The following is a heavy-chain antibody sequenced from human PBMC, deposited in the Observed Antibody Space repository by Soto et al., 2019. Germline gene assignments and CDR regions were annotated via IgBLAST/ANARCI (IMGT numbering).Heavy chain of an antibody. CDR2: IGTAGDT. D-gene: IGHD5-18*01. CDR1: GFTFSSYD. V-gene: IGHV3-13*01. J-gene: IGHJ6*02. CDR3: ARDKGGYSYNYYYYYGMDV. Sequence: GGSLRLSCAASGFTFSSYDMHWVRQATGKGLEWVSAIGTAGDTYYPGSVKGRFTISRENDKNSLYLQMNSLRAEDTAVYYCARDKGGYSYNYYYYYGMDVWGQGTTVTVSS.